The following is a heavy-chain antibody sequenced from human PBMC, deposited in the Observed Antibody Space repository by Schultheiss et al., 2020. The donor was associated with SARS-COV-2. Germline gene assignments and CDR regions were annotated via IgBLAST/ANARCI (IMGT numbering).Heavy chain of an antibody. D-gene: IGHD3-16*01. CDR3: ARRPGDDAFDI. CDR1: GFTFSSYS. V-gene: IGHV3-23*01. J-gene: IGHJ3*02. Sequence: GGSLRLSCAASGFTFSSYSMNWVRQAPGKGLEWVSAISGSGGSTYYADSVKGRFTISRDNSKNTLYLQMNSLRAEDTAVYYCARRPGDDAFDIWGQGTMVTVSS. CDR2: ISGSGGST.